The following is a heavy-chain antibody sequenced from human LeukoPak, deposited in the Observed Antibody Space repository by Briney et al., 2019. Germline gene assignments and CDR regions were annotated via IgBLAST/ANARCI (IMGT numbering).Heavy chain of an antibody. V-gene: IGHV4-39*07. CDR1: GGSISSSSYY. CDR3: ARGESHPPSLWFGELGGFWFDP. Sequence: PSETLSLTCTVSGGSISSSSYYWGWIRQPPGKGLEWIGSIYYSGSTYYNPSLKSRVTISVDTSKNQFSLKLSSVTAADTAVYYCARGESHPPSLWFGELGGFWFDPWGQGTLVTVSS. J-gene: IGHJ5*02. D-gene: IGHD3-10*01. CDR2: IYYSGST.